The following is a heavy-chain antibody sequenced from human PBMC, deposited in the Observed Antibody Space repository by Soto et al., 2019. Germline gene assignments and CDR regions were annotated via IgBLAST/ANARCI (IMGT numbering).Heavy chain of an antibody. V-gene: IGHV4-59*01. Sequence: SETLSLTCTVSGGSISSYYWSWIRQPPGKGLEWIGYIYYSGSTNYNPSLKSRVTISVDTSKNQFSLKLSSVTAADTAVYYCARVWDIGKANDYYYGMDVVGQGTTVTVSS. J-gene: IGHJ6*02. D-gene: IGHD5-12*01. CDR2: IYYSGST. CDR1: GGSISSYY. CDR3: ARVWDIGKANDYYYGMDV.